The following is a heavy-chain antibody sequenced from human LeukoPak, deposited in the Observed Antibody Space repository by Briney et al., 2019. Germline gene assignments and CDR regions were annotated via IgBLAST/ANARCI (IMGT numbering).Heavy chain of an antibody. D-gene: IGHD5-12*01. CDR2: IKQDGSEK. J-gene: IGHJ4*02. Sequence: PGGSLRLSCAASGFRFSSYWMSWVRQAPGKGLEWVANIKQDGSEKYYVDSVKGRFTISRDNAKNSLYQQMNSLRAEDRAVYFCARDGLAFDFWGQGTLVTVSS. CDR3: ARDGLAFDF. V-gene: IGHV3-7*03. CDR1: GFRFSSYW.